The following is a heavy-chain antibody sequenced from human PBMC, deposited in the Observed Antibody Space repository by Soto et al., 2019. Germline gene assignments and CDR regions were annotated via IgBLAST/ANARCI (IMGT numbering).Heavy chain of an antibody. Sequence: EVQLLESGGGLVEPGGSLRLSCAASGFTFSNYGINWVRQAPGKGLEWVSGISNSGGTYYTDFVKGRSTISRDNSKNTMYLQMNSLRAEDTAVYYCSVITEGYWGQGILVTVSS. V-gene: IGHV3-23*01. CDR3: SVITEGY. CDR1: GFTFSNYG. CDR2: ISNSGGT. D-gene: IGHD3-16*02. J-gene: IGHJ4*02.